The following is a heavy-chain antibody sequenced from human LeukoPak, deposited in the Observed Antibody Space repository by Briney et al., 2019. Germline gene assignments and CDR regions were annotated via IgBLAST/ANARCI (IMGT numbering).Heavy chain of an antibody. CDR2: IRYDGSNK. D-gene: IGHD3-3*01. Sequence: PGGSLRLSCAASGFTFSSYGMHWVRQAPGKGLEWVAFIRYDGSNKYYADSVKGRFTISRDNSKNTLYLQMNSLRAEDTAVYYCAKDTDWSGYKYFDYWGQGTLVTVSS. J-gene: IGHJ4*02. V-gene: IGHV3-30*02. CDR1: GFTFSSYG. CDR3: AKDTDWSGYKYFDY.